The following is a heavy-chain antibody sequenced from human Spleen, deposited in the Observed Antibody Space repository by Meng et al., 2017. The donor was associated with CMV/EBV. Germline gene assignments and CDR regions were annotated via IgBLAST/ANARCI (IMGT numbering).Heavy chain of an antibody. D-gene: IGHD7-27*01. CDR3: ARVTGIIIPHAFDI. J-gene: IGHJ3*02. CDR2: MYYSGST. V-gene: IGHV4-39*07. Sequence: SETLSLTCTVSGGSISNSSYYWGWIRQPPGKGLEWIGSMYYSGSTYYNPSLKSRLTISADSSKNQFFLNLSSVTAADTAVYYCARVTGIIIPHAFDIWGQGTMVTVSS. CDR1: GGSISNSSYY.